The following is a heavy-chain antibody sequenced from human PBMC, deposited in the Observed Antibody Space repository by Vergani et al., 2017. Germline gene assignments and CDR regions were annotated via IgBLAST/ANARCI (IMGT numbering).Heavy chain of an antibody. V-gene: IGHV4-34*01. CDR1: GKSFSGYY. CDR2: IYHSGST. CDR3: ARLRYDSSGYYYGNYIDY. Sequence: QVQLQQWGAGLLNSSETLSLTCAVYGKSFSGYYWSWIRQPPGKGLEWIGYIYHSGSTYYNPSLKSRVTISVDRSKNQFSLKLSSVTAADTAVYYCARLRYDSSGYYYGNYIDYWGQGTLVTVSS. D-gene: IGHD3-22*01. J-gene: IGHJ4*02.